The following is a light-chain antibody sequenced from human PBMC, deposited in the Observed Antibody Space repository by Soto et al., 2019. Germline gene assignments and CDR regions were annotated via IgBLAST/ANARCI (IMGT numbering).Light chain of an antibody. V-gene: IGLV2-14*03. CDR2: DVS. J-gene: IGLJ1*01. CDR1: STDIGRYNY. Sequence: QSALTQPASVSGSPGQSITISCTGTSTDIGRYNYVSWYQQHPGKAPKLMIYDVSNRPSGVSNRFSGSKSGNTASLTISGXXXXXEADYYCSSYTSSSTYVFGTGTKVTVL. CDR3: SSYTSSSTYV.